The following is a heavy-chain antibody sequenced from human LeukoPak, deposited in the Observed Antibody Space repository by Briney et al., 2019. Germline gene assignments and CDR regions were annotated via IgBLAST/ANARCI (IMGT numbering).Heavy chain of an antibody. J-gene: IGHJ5*02. D-gene: IGHD1-14*01. CDR2: IRYDGSYK. Sequence: GGSLRLSCAASGFTFNTYGMHWVRQAPGKGLEWVAFIRYDGSYKYYADSVKGRFTISRDNAKSSVYLQLNSLRADDTAVYYCARGRVTYRLNWFDPWGQGTLVTVSS. CDR1: GFTFNTYG. V-gene: IGHV3-30*02. CDR3: ARGRVTYRLNWFDP.